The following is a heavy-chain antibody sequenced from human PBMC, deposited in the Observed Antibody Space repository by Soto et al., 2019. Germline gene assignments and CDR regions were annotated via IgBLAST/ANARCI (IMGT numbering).Heavy chain of an antibody. D-gene: IGHD3-22*01. Sequence: ASVKVSCKASGYTFTSYDINWVRQATGQGLEWMGWMNPNSGNTGYAQKFQGRVTMTRNTSISTAYMELSSLRSEDTAVYYCARDVASRRYYFRWGRGTLVTVSS. CDR2: MNPNSGNT. V-gene: IGHV1-8*01. CDR1: GYTFTSYD. J-gene: IGHJ4*02. CDR3: ARDVASRRYYFR.